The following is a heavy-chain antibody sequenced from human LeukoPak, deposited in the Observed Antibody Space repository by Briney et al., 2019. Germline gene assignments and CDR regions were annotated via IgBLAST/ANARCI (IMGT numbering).Heavy chain of an antibody. J-gene: IGHJ4*02. V-gene: IGHV3-66*01. Sequence: GGSLRLSCAASGFTVSNNYMTWVRQPPGKGLEWVSVMYSVGSTYYADSVKGRFTISRDNSKNTLYLLMNNLRPEDTAVYYCAKEIIRGYDLDYWGQGTLVTVSS. D-gene: IGHD5-12*01. CDR2: MYSVGST. CDR1: GFTVSNNY. CDR3: AKEIIRGYDLDY.